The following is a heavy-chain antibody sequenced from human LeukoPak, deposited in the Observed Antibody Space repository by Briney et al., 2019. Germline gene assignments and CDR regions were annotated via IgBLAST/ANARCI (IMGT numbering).Heavy chain of an antibody. V-gene: IGHV4-59*01. CDR3: ARVVYSGYDFRGAMDV. CDR1: GGSISGYY. CDR2: IYYTGST. J-gene: IGHJ6*03. D-gene: IGHD5-12*01. Sequence: SETLSLTCTVSGGSISGYYWSWIRQPPGKGLEWIGYIYYTGSTNHNPSLKSRVTISVDTSKNQFSLKLSSVTAADTAVYYCARVVYSGYDFRGAMDVWGKGTTVTVSS.